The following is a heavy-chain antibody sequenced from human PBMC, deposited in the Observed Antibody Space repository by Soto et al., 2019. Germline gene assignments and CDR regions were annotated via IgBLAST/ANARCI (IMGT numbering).Heavy chain of an antibody. CDR3: ATAMGYCTNGVCLDY. J-gene: IGHJ4*02. V-gene: IGHV1-18*04. CDR2: ISAYNGNT. D-gene: IGHD2-8*01. CDR1: GYTFTSYG. Sequence: GASVKVSCKASGYTFTSYGISWVRQAPGQGLEWMGWISAYNGNTNYAQKLQGRVTMTTDTSTSTAYMELRSLRSDDTAVYYCATAMGYCTNGVCLDYWGQGTLVTVSS.